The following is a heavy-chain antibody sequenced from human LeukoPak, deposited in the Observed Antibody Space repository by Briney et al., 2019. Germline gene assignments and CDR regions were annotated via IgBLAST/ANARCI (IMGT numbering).Heavy chain of an antibody. CDR1: GFTFSSYW. CDR3: ARRYCSSTSCLIDY. D-gene: IGHD2-2*01. Sequence: GGSLRLSCAASGFTFSSYWMSWVRQAPGKGLEWVGNIKQDGSEKHYVDSVKGRFTISRDNAENSLSLQMNSLRADDTAVYYCARRYCSSTSCLIDYWGQGTLVTVSS. V-gene: IGHV3-7*04. J-gene: IGHJ4*02. CDR2: IKQDGSEK.